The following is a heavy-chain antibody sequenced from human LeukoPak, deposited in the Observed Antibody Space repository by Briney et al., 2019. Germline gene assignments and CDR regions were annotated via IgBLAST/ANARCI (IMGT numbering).Heavy chain of an antibody. CDR3: AKDSFGYYDSSGYYAI. Sequence: AGGSMRLSCAASGFTFSSYGMHWVRQAPGKGLEWVAFIRCDGSNKYYADSVKGRFTISRDNSKNTLYLQMNSLRAEDTAVCYCAKDSFGYYDSSGYYAIWGQGTMVTVSS. D-gene: IGHD3-22*01. J-gene: IGHJ3*02. CDR2: IRCDGSNK. CDR1: GFTFSSYG. V-gene: IGHV3-30*02.